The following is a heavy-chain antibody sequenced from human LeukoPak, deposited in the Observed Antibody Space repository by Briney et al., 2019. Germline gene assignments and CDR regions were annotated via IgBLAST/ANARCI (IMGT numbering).Heavy chain of an antibody. CDR1: GFTFSSYA. J-gene: IGHJ4*02. V-gene: IGHV3-23*01. CDR3: ATVQYQLPPARWPSIY. CDR2: ISGVGGDSA. D-gene: IGHD5-24*01. Sequence: GGSLRLSCAASGFTFSSYAISWVRQAPTKGLEWVSTISGVGGDSAYYADSVKGRFTISRDYSKNTLFLQMNSLRAEDTAVYYCATVQYQLPPARWPSIYWGQGTLVTVSS.